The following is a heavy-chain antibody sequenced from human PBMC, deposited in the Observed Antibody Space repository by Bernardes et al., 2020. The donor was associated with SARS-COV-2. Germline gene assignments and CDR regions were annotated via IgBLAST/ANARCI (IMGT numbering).Heavy chain of an antibody. CDR2: ISAYTGNT. V-gene: IGHV1-18*01. D-gene: IGHD4-17*01. Sequence: ASVKVSCKASGYTFTSYGISWVRQAPGQGLEWMGWISAYTGNTKYAQRLPGRVTITTDTSTSTAYMELRSLRSDDTAVYYCARDGALCGDYTTGLDQWGKGTRVTGSS. CDR3: ARDGALCGDYTTGLDQ. CDR1: GYTFTSYG. J-gene: IGHJ5*02.